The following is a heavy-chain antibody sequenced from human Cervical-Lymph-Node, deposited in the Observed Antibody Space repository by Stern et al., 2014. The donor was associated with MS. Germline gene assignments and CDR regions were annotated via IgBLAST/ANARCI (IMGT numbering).Heavy chain of an antibody. CDR3: AIEGSIPYYYYGMDV. D-gene: IGHD2-2*01. CDR1: GYTFTSYS. Sequence: VQLVESGAEVKKPGASVKVSCKASGYTFTSYSMHWVRQAPGQGLEWMGIFNPSGGSTSYAQKFQGRVTMTKDTSTSTVYMELSSLRSEDTAVYYCAIEGSIPYYYYGMDVWGQGTTVTVSS. J-gene: IGHJ6*02. V-gene: IGHV1-46*01. CDR2: FNPSGGST.